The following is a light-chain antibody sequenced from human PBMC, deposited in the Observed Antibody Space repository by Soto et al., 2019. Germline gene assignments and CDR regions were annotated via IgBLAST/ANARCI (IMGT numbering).Light chain of an antibody. J-gene: IGLJ1*01. CDR2: EVS. V-gene: IGLV2-14*01. Sequence: QSVLTQPASVSGSPGQSITISCTGTSSDVGGYNYVSWYQQHPGKAPKLMIYEVSNRPSGVSNRFSGSKSGNRASLTISGLQAEDEADYYCSSYTTTNTDVFGTGTKLTVL. CDR1: SSDVGGYNY. CDR3: SSYTTTNTDV.